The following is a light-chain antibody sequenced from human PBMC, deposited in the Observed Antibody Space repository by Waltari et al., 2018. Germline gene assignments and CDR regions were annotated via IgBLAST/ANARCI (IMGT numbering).Light chain of an antibody. J-gene: IGKJ4*01. CDR2: GPF. CDR1: QTVRTTY. CDR3: QQYDISPLT. Sequence: IVLTQAPATRPLSPGEGATLSCRTSQTVRTTYLAWYQQKPGQAPTPLIYGPFSRATGIPDRFTGSGSGTDFSLTISSLEPEDFATYYCQQYDISPLTFGGGTKVEIK. V-gene: IGKV3-20*01.